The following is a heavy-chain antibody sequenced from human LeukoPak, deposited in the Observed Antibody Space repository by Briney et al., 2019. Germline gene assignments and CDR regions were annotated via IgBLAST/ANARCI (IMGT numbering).Heavy chain of an antibody. Sequence: SGTLSLTCAVYGGSFSGYYWSWIRQPPGKGLEWIGRIYTSGSTNYNPSLKSRVTISVDTSKNQFSLKLSSVTAADTAVYYCARDTPRHFAFDIWGQGTMVTVSS. CDR1: GGSFSGYY. CDR3: ARDTPRHFAFDI. CDR2: IYTSGST. D-gene: IGHD3-3*02. V-gene: IGHV4-4*08. J-gene: IGHJ3*02.